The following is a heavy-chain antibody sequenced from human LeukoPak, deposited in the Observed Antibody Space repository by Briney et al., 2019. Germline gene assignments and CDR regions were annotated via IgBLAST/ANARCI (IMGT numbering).Heavy chain of an antibody. CDR2: IYYSGST. CDR1: GGSISSGDYY. CDR3: ARVSGGYSYGYSVYY. J-gene: IGHJ4*02. V-gene: IGHV4-30-4*01. D-gene: IGHD5-18*01. Sequence: SQTLSLTCTVSGGSISSGDYYWSWIRQPPGKGLEWIGYIYYSGSTYYNPSLKSRVTISVDTSKNQFSLKLSSVTAADTAVYYCARVSGGYSYGYSVYYWGQGTLVTVSS.